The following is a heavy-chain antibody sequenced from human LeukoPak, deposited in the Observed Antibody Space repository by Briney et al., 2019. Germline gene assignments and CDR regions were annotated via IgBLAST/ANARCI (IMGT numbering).Heavy chain of an antibody. D-gene: IGHD5-24*01. CDR3: ARDRDGYNCVFDY. CDR2: ISSSGSTI. V-gene: IGHV3-48*03. Sequence: QPGGSLRLSCAASGFTFSSYEMNWVRQAPGKGLEWVSYISSSGSTIYYADSVKGRFTISRDDAKNSLYLQMNSLRAEDTAVYYCARDRDGYNCVFDYWGQGTLVTVSS. CDR1: GFTFSSYE. J-gene: IGHJ4*02.